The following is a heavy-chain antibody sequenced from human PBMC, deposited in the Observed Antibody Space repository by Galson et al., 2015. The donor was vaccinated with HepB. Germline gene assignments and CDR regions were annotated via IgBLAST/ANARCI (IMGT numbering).Heavy chain of an antibody. CDR3: ARGRDYHDSSGYYRGRAFDI. V-gene: IGHV3-30*04. CDR1: GFTFGSYA. J-gene: IGHJ3*02. CDR2: ISYDGSNK. Sequence: SLRLSCAASGFTFGSYAMHWVRQAPGKGLEWVAVISYDGSNKYYADSVKGRFTISRDNSKNTVYLQMNSLRAEDTAVYHCARGRDYHDSSGYYRGRAFDIWGQGTMVTVSS. D-gene: IGHD3-22*01.